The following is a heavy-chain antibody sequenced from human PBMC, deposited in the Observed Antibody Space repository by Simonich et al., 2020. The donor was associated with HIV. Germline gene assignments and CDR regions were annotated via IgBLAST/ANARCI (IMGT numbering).Heavy chain of an antibody. J-gene: IGHJ4*02. CDR3: AHSPGGGSGSYYNYFDY. CDR2: IYWDDVK. D-gene: IGHD3-10*01. CDR1: GFSLSTSGVG. Sequence: QITLKESGPTLVKPTQTLTLTCTFSGFSLSTSGVGVGWIRQPPGKALEWLALIYWDDVKRNSPSLKSRLTITKDTSKNQGVLTMTNMDPVETATYYCAHSPGGGSGSYYNYFDYWGQGTLVTVSS. V-gene: IGHV2-5*02.